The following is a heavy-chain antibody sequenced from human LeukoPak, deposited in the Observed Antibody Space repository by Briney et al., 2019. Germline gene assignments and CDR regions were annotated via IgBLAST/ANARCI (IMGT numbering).Heavy chain of an antibody. CDR1: GGSISSYY. J-gene: IGHJ5*02. V-gene: IGHV4-59*12. CDR2: VDHTGST. CDR3: ARVMAVRGVTLNWFDP. D-gene: IGHD3-10*01. Sequence: SETLSLTCTVSGGSISSYYWSWIRQPPGKGLEWIGYVDHTGSTNFNPSLNGRVSISRDTTKNLFSLKLTSVTAADTAVYYCARVMAVRGVTLNWFDPWGQGTLVTVSS.